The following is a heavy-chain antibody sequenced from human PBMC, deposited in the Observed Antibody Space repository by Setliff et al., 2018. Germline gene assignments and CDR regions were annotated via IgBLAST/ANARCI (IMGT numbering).Heavy chain of an antibody. D-gene: IGHD3-22*01. V-gene: IGHV3-21*01. Sequence: LRLSCAASGFTFSSYSMNWVRQAPGKGLEWVSSISSSSSYIYYADSVKGRFTISRDNSKNTLYLQMSSLRAEDTAVYYCAKEYYYDSAGLEYWGQGTLVTVSS. CDR2: ISSSSSYI. J-gene: IGHJ4*02. CDR3: AKEYYYDSAGLEY. CDR1: GFTFSSYS.